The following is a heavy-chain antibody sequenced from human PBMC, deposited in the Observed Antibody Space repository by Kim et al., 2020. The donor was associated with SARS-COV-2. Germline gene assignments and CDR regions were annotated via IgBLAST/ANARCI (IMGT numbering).Heavy chain of an antibody. Sequence: KGRFTISRDNAKNSLYLQMNSLRDEDTAVYYCARDWSEIAAAGYYYGMDVWGQGTTVTVSS. CDR3: ARDWSEIAAAGYYYGMDV. J-gene: IGHJ6*02. D-gene: IGHD6-13*01. V-gene: IGHV3-48*02.